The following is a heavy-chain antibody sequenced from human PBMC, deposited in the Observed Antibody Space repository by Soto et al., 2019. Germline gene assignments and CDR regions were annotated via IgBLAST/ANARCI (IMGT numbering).Heavy chain of an antibody. D-gene: IGHD1-7*01. J-gene: IGHJ4*02. CDR1: GFTFSSHW. CDR3: ARGAQNYYYFDY. V-gene: IGHV3-74*01. CDR2: IYTDGSRA. Sequence: EVQLVESGGGLVQPGGSLRLSCEASGFTFSSHWMHWVRQAPGKGLVWVSRIYTDGSRADYADSVKGRFTISRDNAKNTVYRQVNSLGAEDTAVYYCARGAQNYYYFDYWGQGTLVTVSS.